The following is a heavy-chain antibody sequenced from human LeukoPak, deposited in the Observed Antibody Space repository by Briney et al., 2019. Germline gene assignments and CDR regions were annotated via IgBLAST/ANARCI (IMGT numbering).Heavy chain of an antibody. CDR3: ARGLSLLGSEEGLPLGY. D-gene: IGHD2-21*01. Sequence: SETLSLTCNVSGGSISNHFWSWIRQPPGRGLEWIGYISYLGSSNYNPSLKGRVTFSVDTSKNQISLRMISVTASDTAVYYCARGLSLLGSEEGLPLGYWGQGSLVTVSS. J-gene: IGHJ1*01. CDR1: GGSISNHF. V-gene: IGHV4-59*11. CDR2: ISYLGSS.